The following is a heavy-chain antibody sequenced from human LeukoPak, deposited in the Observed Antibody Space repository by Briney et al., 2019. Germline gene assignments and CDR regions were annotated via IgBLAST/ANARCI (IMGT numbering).Heavy chain of an antibody. V-gene: IGHV1-69*02. CDR3: ARGSGKSIAARPQNDYYYMDV. CDR1: GGTFSSYT. Sequence: SVKLSCKASGGTFSSYTISWVRHAPGQGLEWMGRIIPILGIANYAQKFQGRVTITADKSTSTAYMELSSLRSEDTAVYYYARGSGKSIAARPQNDYYYMDVWGKGTTVTVSS. D-gene: IGHD6-6*01. CDR2: IIPILGIA. J-gene: IGHJ6*03.